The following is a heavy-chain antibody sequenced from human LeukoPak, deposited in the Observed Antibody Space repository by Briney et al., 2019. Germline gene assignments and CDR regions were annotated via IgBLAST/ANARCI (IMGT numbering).Heavy chain of an antibody. Sequence: GESLKISCQASGYTFAKYWIGWVRQMPGKGLEWMGIIYPGDSDTRYGPSFQGQVTISADKSISTAYLQWSSLKASDTAMYYCARHKYYGSGSYYSAFDIWGQGTMVTVSS. J-gene: IGHJ3*02. D-gene: IGHD3-10*01. CDR3: ARHKYYGSGSYYSAFDI. CDR2: IYPGDSDT. CDR1: GYTFAKYW. V-gene: IGHV5-51*01.